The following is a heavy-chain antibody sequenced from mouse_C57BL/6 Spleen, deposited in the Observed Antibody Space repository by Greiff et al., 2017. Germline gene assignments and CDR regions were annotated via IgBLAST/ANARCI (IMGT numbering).Heavy chain of an antibody. CDR2: IYPGSGST. V-gene: IGHV1-55*01. D-gene: IGHD3-2*02. Sequence: VQLQQPGAELVKPGASVKMSCKASGYTFTSYWITWVKQRPGQGLEWIGDIYPGSGSTNYNKKFKSKATLTVDTSSSTAYMQLSSLTSEDSAVYYCARRDSSGYPFAYWGQGTLVTVSA. J-gene: IGHJ3*01. CDR3: ARRDSSGYPFAY. CDR1: GYTFTSYW.